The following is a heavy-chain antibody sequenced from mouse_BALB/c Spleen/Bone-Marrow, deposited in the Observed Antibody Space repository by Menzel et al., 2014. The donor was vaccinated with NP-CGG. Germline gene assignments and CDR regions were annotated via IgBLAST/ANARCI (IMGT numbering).Heavy chain of an antibody. D-gene: IGHD1-1*01. CDR2: INPSNGGT. CDR3: SRNYYSTPYYAMDY. J-gene: IGHJ4*01. CDR1: GYTFTNYY. Sequence: QVQLQQSGAELVKPGASVKLSCKASGYTFTNYYIYWVKQRPGQGLEWIGGINPSNGGTKFNEKFKSKATLTIDKSSSTAYIQLSSLTSEDSAVYYCSRNYYSTPYYAMDYWGQGTSVTVSS. V-gene: IGHV1S81*02.